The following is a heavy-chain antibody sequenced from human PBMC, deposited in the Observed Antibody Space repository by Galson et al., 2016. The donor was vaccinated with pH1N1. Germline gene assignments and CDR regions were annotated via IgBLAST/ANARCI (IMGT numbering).Heavy chain of an antibody. CDR2: IKQDGSEI. V-gene: IGHV3-7*01. Sequence: SLRLSCAASGFSFSDYWISWVRQAPGKGLEWVANIKQDGSEIYYVDSVKGRFTISRDNAKNSLYLQMNSLRAEDTAVYYCVRAVGAVEAFWGQGTLVTVSS. D-gene: IGHD4/OR15-4a*01. CDR1: GFSFSDYW. CDR3: VRAVGAVEAF. J-gene: IGHJ4*02.